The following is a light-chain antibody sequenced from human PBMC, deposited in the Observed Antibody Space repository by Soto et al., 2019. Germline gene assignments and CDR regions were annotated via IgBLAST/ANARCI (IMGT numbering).Light chain of an antibody. CDR1: SSDVAGYNF. V-gene: IGLV2-14*03. CDR2: DVN. J-gene: IGLJ2*01. Sequence: QSALTQPASVSGSPGQSIVISCTGTSSDVAGYNFVSWYQQHPGKAPKLIIFDVNHRPSGVSNRFSGSKSGNTASLTISGLLAEDEADYYCCSYSGSSTLVVFGGGTKLTVL. CDR3: CSYSGSSTLVV.